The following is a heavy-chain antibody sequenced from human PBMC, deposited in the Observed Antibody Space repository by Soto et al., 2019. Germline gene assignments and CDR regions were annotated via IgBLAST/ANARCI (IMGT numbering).Heavy chain of an antibody. CDR3: ARDPPSGSYGRELYYYYGMDV. Sequence: ASVKVSCKASGYTFTSYGISWVRQAPGQGLEWMGWISAYNGNKTYAQKLQGRVTMTTDTSTSTAYMELRSLRSDDTAVYYCARDPPSGSYGRELYYYYGMDVWGQGTTVTVSS. V-gene: IGHV1-18*01. CDR1: GYTFTSYG. CDR2: ISAYNGNK. J-gene: IGHJ6*02. D-gene: IGHD1-26*01.